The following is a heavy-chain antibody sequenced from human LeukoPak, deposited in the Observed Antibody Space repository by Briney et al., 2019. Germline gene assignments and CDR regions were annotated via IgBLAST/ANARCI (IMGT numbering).Heavy chain of an antibody. Sequence: PSQTLSLTCTVSGGSISSGGYYWSWIRQPPGKGLEWIGYIYHSGSTTYNPSLKSRVTISVDTSKNQFSLKLSSVTAADTAVYCCAGDYGDFEGGFDPWGQGTLVTVSS. V-gene: IGHV4-30-2*02. J-gene: IGHJ5*02. CDR3: AGDYGDFEGGFDP. CDR2: IYHSGST. CDR1: GGSISSGGYY. D-gene: IGHD4-17*01.